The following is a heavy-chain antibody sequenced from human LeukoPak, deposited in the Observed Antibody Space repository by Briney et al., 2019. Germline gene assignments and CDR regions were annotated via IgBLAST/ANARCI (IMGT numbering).Heavy chain of an antibody. CDR2: ISNDGSKT. D-gene: IGHD6-19*01. CDR1: GFTFSSYG. CDR3: ARGSIAVAGIDY. J-gene: IGHJ4*02. Sequence: GGSLRLSCAASGFTFSSYGMSWVRQAPGKGLEWVVVISNDGSKTYSADSVKGRFTISRDNSKNSLYLQMNSLRAEDTAVYYCARGSIAVAGIDYWGQGTLVTVSS. V-gene: IGHV3-30*03.